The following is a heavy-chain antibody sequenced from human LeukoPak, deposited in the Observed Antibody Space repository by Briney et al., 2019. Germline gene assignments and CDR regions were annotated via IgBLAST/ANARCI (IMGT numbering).Heavy chain of an antibody. CDR2: IYYSGST. Sequence: NASETLSLTCTVSGGSISSSSYYWGWIRQPPGKGLEWIGSIYYSGSTYYNPSLKSRVTISVDTSKNQLSLKLSSVTAADTAVYYCARLGWPFDYWGQGTLVTVSS. CDR1: GGSISSSSYY. CDR3: ARLGWPFDY. V-gene: IGHV4-39*01. D-gene: IGHD6-19*01. J-gene: IGHJ4*02.